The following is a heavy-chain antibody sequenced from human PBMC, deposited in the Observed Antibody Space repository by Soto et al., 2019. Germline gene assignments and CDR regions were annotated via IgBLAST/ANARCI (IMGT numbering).Heavy chain of an antibody. Sequence: GSLRLSCAASGFTFSSYGMHWVRQAPGKGLEWVAVIWYDGSNKYYADSVKGRFTISRDNSKNTLYLQMNSLRAEDTAVYYCARGSYSSDCLDYWGQGTLVTVSS. CDR3: ARGSYSSDCLDY. CDR2: IWYDGSNK. J-gene: IGHJ4*02. V-gene: IGHV3-33*01. CDR1: GFTFSSYG. D-gene: IGHD6-19*01.